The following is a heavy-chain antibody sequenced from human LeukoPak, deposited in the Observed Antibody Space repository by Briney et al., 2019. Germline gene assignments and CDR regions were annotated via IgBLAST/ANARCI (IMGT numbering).Heavy chain of an antibody. V-gene: IGHV4-59*08. CDR1: GGSISSYY. CDR3: ARLRGGDKATYYYYYYGMDV. D-gene: IGHD3-10*01. CDR2: IYYSGST. Sequence: PSETLSLTCTVSGGSISSYYWSWIRQPPGKGLEWIGYIYYSGSTNYNPSLKSRVTISVDTSKNQFSLKLSSVTAADTAVYYCARLRGGDKATYYYYYYGMDVWGQGTTVTVSS. J-gene: IGHJ6*02.